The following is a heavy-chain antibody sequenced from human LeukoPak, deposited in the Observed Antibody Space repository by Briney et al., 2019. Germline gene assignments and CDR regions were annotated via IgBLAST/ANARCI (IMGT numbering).Heavy chain of an antibody. CDR2: ISAYNGNT. J-gene: IGHJ4*02. V-gene: IGHV1-18*01. CDR1: GYTFTSYG. CDR3: ARDYGSGTVYYFDY. Sequence: APVKVSCKASGYTFTSYGISWVRQAPGQGLEWMGWISAYNGNTNYAQKLQGRVTMTTDTSTNTAYMELRSLRFDDTAVYYCARDYGSGTVYYFDYWGQGTLVTVSS. D-gene: IGHD3-10*01.